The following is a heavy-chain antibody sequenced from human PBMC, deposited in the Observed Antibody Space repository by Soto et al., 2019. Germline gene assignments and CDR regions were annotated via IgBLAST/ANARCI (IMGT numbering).Heavy chain of an antibody. Sequence: QVPLVQSGAEVKKPGASVKVSCKASGYTFTNYGINWMRQAPGQGLEWLGWVSAYNGERRYAQRVQARVIMTTDTSTTTAYMELRRLRSDDTAVYYCSRGTSIPASGDYWSKGTLVTVSS. CDR1: GYTFTNYG. D-gene: IGHD6-6*01. J-gene: IGHJ4*01. CDR3: SRGTSIPASGDY. V-gene: IGHV1-18*01. CDR2: VSAYNGER.